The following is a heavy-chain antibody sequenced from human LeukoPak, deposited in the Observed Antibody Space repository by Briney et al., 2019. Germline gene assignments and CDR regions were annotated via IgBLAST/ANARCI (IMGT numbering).Heavy chain of an antibody. D-gene: IGHD6-19*01. V-gene: IGHV3-23*01. J-gene: IGHJ4*02. Sequence: PGGSLRLSCAAFAFAFSSYAMSWVSQPPGRGLEWVSAISGNGGSTYNADSVRGRFTISRDNSKNTLYVKMSSLRAEDTALYYCAKSSSGWYNFDYWGQGTLVTVSS. CDR3: AKSSSGWYNFDY. CDR1: AFAFSSYA. CDR2: ISGNGGST.